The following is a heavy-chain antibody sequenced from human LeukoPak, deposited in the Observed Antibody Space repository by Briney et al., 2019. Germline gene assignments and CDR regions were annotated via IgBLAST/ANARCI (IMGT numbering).Heavy chain of an antibody. Sequence: TSETLSLTCTVSGGSISSYDWSWIRQPPGKGLEWIGYIYYSGSTNYNPSLKSRVTISVDTSKNQFSLKLSSVTAADTAVYYCARTRTIPDAFDIWGQGTMVTVSS. J-gene: IGHJ3*02. CDR3: ARTRTIPDAFDI. V-gene: IGHV4-59*08. CDR1: GGSISSYD. CDR2: IYYSGST. D-gene: IGHD4/OR15-4a*01.